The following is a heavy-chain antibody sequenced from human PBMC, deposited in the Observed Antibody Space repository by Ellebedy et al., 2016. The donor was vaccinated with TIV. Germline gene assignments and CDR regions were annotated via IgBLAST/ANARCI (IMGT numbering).Heavy chain of an antibody. D-gene: IGHD3-16*01. Sequence: GGSLRLXCAASGFIFSSYAMHWVRQAPGKGLEWVAVISYDGSNKYYADSVKGRFTISRDNSKNTLYLQMNSLRAEDTAVYYCARDLFGGVTADYWGQGTLVTVSS. CDR2: ISYDGSNK. J-gene: IGHJ4*02. V-gene: IGHV3-30-3*01. CDR3: ARDLFGGVTADY. CDR1: GFIFSSYA.